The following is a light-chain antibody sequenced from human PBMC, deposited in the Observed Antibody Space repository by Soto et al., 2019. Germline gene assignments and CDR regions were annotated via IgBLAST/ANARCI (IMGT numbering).Light chain of an antibody. V-gene: IGKV3-20*01. CDR3: KQYGSSPRT. CDR1: QSVSSSY. Sequence: EIVLTQSPGTLSLSPGERATLSCRASQSVSSSYLAWYQQKPGQAPRLLIYGASSRATGIPDRFSGSGSGTDFTLTISRLEPEDFAVYSCKQYGSSPRTFGQGTKLEIK. CDR2: GAS. J-gene: IGKJ2*01.